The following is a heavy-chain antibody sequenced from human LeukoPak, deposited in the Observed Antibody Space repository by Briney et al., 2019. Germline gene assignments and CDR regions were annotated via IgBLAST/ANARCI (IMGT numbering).Heavy chain of an antibody. J-gene: IGHJ4*02. V-gene: IGHV3-23*01. CDR3: AKKDEEIVVVAAFDY. CDR2: ISGSGGST. D-gene: IGHD2-15*01. Sequence: GGSLRLSCAASEFTFGNYAMSWVRQAPGKGLEWVSAISGSGGSTYYADSVKGRFTISRDNSKNTLYLQMNSLRAEDTAVYYCAKKDEEIVVVAAFDYWGQGTLVTVSS. CDR1: EFTFGNYA.